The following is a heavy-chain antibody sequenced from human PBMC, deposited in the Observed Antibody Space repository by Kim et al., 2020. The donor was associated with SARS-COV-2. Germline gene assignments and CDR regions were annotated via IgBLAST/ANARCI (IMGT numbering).Heavy chain of an antibody. D-gene: IGHD1-1*01. Sequence: SETLSLTCTVSGGSISSGDYYWSWIRQPPGKGLEWIGYIYYSGSTYYNPSLKSRVTISVDTSKNQFSLKLSSVTAADTAVYYCARDAKLISKTGFDYWGQGNLGTVSS. CDR2: IYYSGST. CDR1: GGSISSGDYY. V-gene: IGHV4-30-4*01. J-gene: IGHJ4*02. CDR3: ARDAKLISKTGFDY.